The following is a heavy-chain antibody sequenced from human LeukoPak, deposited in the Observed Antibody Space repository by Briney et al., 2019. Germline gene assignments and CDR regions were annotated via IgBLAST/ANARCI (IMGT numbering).Heavy chain of an antibody. CDR3: ALKGLGDQAPGYFDL. V-gene: IGHV1-2*02. CDR2: INPNSGGT. Sequence: ASVKVSCKASGYTFTGYYMHWVRQAPGQGLEWMGWINPNSGGTNYAQKFQGRVTMTRDTSISTAYMELSRLRSDDTAVYYCALKGLGDQAPGYFDLWGRGTLVTVSS. J-gene: IGHJ2*01. CDR1: GYTFTGYY. D-gene: IGHD4-17*01.